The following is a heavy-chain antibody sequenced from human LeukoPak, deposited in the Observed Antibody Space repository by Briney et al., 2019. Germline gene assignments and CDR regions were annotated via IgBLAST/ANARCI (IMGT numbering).Heavy chain of an antibody. V-gene: IGHV3-7*01. Sequence: GGSLRLSCAVSGFTFSNYWMSWVRQAPGKGLEWVANIKQDGSDKYYVDSVKGRLTISRDNAKNSLYLQMNSLRAEDTAVYYCARDPVSDRSFDYWGQGTLVTVSS. D-gene: IGHD2-8*01. CDR3: ARDPVSDRSFDY. J-gene: IGHJ4*02. CDR1: GFTFSNYW. CDR2: IKQDGSDK.